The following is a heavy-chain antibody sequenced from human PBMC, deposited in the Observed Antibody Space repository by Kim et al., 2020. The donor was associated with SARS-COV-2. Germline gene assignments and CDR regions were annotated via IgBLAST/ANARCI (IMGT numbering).Heavy chain of an antibody. Sequence: SETLSLTCAVYGGSFSGYYWSWIRQPPGKGLEWIGEINHSGSTNYNPSLKSRVTISVDTSKNQFSLKLSSVTAADTAGYYCARASITIFGVVPLDYWGQG. J-gene: IGHJ4*02. CDR3: ARASITIFGVVPLDY. D-gene: IGHD3-3*01. V-gene: IGHV4-34*01. CDR2: INHSGST. CDR1: GGSFSGYY.